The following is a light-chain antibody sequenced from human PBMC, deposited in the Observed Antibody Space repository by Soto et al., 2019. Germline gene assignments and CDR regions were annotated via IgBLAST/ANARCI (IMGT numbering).Light chain of an antibody. J-gene: IGKJ4*01. Sequence: EIVLTQSPGTLSLSPGERATLSCRASQSVSSNYLAWYQQKPGQAPRLLIYGASSRATGIPDRFSGSGSGTDFTLTISRLEPEDCAVYYCQEYGTSPLTFGGGTKIQIK. CDR1: QSVSSNY. CDR2: GAS. CDR3: QEYGTSPLT. V-gene: IGKV3-20*01.